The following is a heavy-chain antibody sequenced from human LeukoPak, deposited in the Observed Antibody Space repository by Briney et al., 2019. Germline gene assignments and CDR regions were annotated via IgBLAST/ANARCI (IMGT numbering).Heavy chain of an antibody. CDR3: ARLFSTGGYYYDSSGDSFDY. CDR2: IYYSGNT. J-gene: IGHJ4*02. Sequence: SETLSLTCTVSGGSISSSTYYWGWIRQPPGKGLEWIGSIYYSGNTYYNPSLKRRVTISVDTSKNQISLQLSSVTAADTAVYYCARLFSTGGYYYDSSGDSFDYWGQGTLVTVSS. D-gene: IGHD3-22*01. CDR1: GGSISSSTYY. V-gene: IGHV4-39*01.